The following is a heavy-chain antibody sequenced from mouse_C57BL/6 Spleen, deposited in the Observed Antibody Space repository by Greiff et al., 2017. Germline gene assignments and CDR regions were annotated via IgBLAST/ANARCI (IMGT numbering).Heavy chain of an antibody. CDR1: GFSFNTYA. CDR3: VRLGNYGNFDY. D-gene: IGHD2-1*01. Sequence: EVQLVESGGGLVQPKGSLKLSCVASGFSFNTYAMNWVRQAPGKGLAWVARIRSKSNNYATYYADSVKARFTISRDDSESTLYLQMNIVKTEDTAMYDCVRLGNYGNFDYWGQGTTLTVSS. CDR2: IRSKSNNYAT. J-gene: IGHJ2*01. V-gene: IGHV10-1*01.